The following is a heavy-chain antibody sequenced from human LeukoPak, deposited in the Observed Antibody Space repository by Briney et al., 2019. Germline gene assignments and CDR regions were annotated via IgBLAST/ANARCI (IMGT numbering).Heavy chain of an antibody. V-gene: IGHV6-1*01. J-gene: IGHJ4*02. Sequence: SQTLSLTCAISGDSVSSNSAAWNWIRQSPSRGLEWLGRTCYRSKWYNDYAVSVKSRITINPDTSKNQFSLQLNSVTPEDTAVYYCAREASPYYYDSSGYYYVGLFDYWGQGTLVTVSS. CDR2: TCYRSKWYN. CDR3: AREASPYYYDSSGYYYVGLFDY. D-gene: IGHD3-22*01. CDR1: GDSVSSNSAA.